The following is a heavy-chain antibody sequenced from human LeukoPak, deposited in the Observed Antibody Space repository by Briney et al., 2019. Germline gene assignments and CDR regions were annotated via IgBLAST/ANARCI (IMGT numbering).Heavy chain of an antibody. CDR1: GFTFSSYG. V-gene: IGHV3-23*01. D-gene: IGHD1-26*01. CDR2: ISGSGRST. Sequence: GGSLRLSCAASGFTFSSYGMSWVRQAPGKGLEWVSSISGSGRSTYYADSVKGQFTISRDNSKNTLFLQMNSLRAEDTAVYYCAKDYEPLVGVHRWGDWFDPWGQGTLVTVSS. CDR3: AKDYEPLVGVHRWGDWFDP. J-gene: IGHJ5*02.